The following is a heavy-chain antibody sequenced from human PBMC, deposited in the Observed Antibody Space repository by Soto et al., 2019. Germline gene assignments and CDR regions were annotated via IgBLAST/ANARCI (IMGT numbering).Heavy chain of an antibody. Sequence: SETLSLTCTVSGGSISSGGYYWSWIRQHPGKGLEWIGYIYYSGSTYYNPSLKSRVTISVDTSKNQFSLKLSSVTAADTAVYYCASSLGYCSSTSCYARPRGYYYYGMDVWGQGTTVTVSS. J-gene: IGHJ6*02. CDR2: IYYSGST. CDR1: GGSISSGGYY. CDR3: ASSLGYCSSTSCYARPRGYYYYGMDV. D-gene: IGHD2-2*01. V-gene: IGHV4-31*03.